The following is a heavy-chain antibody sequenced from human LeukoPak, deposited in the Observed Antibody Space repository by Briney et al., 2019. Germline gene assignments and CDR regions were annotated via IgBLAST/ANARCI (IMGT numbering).Heavy chain of an antibody. CDR1: GHTFTSYD. Sequence: ASVKVSCRASGHTFTSYDINWVRQATGQGLEWMGWMNPNSGNPGYAQNFQGRVTMTRNTSISTAYMELSSLRSEDTAVYYCARVRFYYDSSGYYSYFDYWGQGTLVTVSS. J-gene: IGHJ4*02. CDR3: ARVRFYYDSSGYYSYFDY. V-gene: IGHV1-8*01. CDR2: MNPNSGNP. D-gene: IGHD3-22*01.